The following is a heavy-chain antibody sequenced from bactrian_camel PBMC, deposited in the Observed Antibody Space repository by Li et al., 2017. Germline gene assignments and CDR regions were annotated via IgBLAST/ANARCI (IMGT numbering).Heavy chain of an antibody. CDR3: AASGRGAIGGCASWRRREWGQYNS. CDR1: GPIYDNAYC. Sequence: VQLVESGGGSVQAGGSVSLSCKVSGPIYDNAYCWGWFRQTPGKTREGVAAIDVNGMTSYADSVYGRFTISQDDAWKMYLQMDRLEPADTGTYYCAASGRGAIGGCASWRRREWGQYNSWGQGTQVTVS. CDR2: IDVNGMT. D-gene: IGHD6*01. J-gene: IGHJ6*01. V-gene: IGHV3S53*01.